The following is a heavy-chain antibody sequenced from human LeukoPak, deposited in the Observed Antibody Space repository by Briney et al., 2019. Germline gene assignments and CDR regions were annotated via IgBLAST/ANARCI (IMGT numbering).Heavy chain of an antibody. CDR2: INTNTGNP. Sequence: ASVKVSCKASGYTFTNYGMNWVRQAPGQGLEWMGWINTNTGNPTYAQGFTGRFVYSLDTSVSTAYLRISSLEAEDTAIYYCARDRRHFYDSSGYYSAFDYWGQGTLVTVSS. V-gene: IGHV7-4-1*02. D-gene: IGHD3-22*01. J-gene: IGHJ4*02. CDR1: GYTFTNYG. CDR3: ARDRRHFYDSSGYYSAFDY.